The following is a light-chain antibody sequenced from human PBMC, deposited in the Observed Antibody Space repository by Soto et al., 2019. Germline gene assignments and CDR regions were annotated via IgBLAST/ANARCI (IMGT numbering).Light chain of an antibody. CDR1: SSDVGSYNL. J-gene: IGLJ1*01. Sequence: QSALTQPASGSGSPGQSITISCTGTSSDVGSYNLVSWYQQHPGKAPKLMIYEGSKRPSGVSNRFSGAKFGNTASLIISGLQAEDEADYYCCSYAGSSTFVFGTGTKVTVL. CDR2: EGS. CDR3: CSYAGSSTFV. V-gene: IGLV2-23*03.